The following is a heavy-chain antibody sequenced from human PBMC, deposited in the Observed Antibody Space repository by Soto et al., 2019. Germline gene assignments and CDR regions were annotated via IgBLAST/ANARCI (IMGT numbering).Heavy chain of an antibody. V-gene: IGHV4-4*02. Sequence: KPSETLSLTCAVSGDSISRSVWWTWVRQPPGKGLEWIGEVFHNRDTNYNPSRKSRVTMSVDKSTNDFSLKGTSVTAADTAIYYCERKAWVRFHYWGQGAMVTVSS. D-gene: IGHD7-27*01. CDR1: GDSISRSVW. CDR2: VFHNRDT. J-gene: IGHJ4*02. CDR3: ERKAWVRFHY.